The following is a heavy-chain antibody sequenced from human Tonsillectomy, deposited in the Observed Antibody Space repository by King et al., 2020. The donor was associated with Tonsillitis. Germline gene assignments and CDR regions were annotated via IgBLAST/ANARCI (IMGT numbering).Heavy chain of an antibody. V-gene: IGHV3-23*01. CDR3: ATGYCTNGVCYPDY. J-gene: IGHJ4*02. D-gene: IGHD2-8*01. Sequence: VQLLESGGGLVQPGGSLRLSCAASGFTFSTYAMSWVRQAPGKGLEWVSTIGGSGGTTYYADSEKGRFTISRDNSKNTLYLQMNSLRAEDTAVYYCATGYCTNGVCYPDYWGQGTLVTVSS. CDR2: IGGSGGTT. CDR1: GFTFSTYA.